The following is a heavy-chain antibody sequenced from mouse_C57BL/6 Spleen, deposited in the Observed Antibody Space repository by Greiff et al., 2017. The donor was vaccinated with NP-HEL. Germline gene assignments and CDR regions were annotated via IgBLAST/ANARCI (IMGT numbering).Heavy chain of an antibody. Sequence: EVQLVESGGGLVKPGGSLKLSCAASGFTFSSYAMSWVRQTPEKRLEWVATISDGGSYTYYPDNVKGRFTISRDKAKNNLYLQMSHLKSEDTAMYYCAREGFAYWGQGTLVTVSA. V-gene: IGHV5-4*01. CDR3: AREGFAY. CDR1: GFTFSSYA. J-gene: IGHJ3*01. CDR2: ISDGGSYT.